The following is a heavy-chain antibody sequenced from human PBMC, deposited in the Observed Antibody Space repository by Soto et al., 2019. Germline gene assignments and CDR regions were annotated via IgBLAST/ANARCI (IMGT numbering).Heavy chain of an antibody. CDR3: ARSIKDIVVVPAAMDGYYYYYYMDV. V-gene: IGHV3-53*04. Sequence: GGSLRLSCAASGFTVSSNYMSWVRQAPGKGLEWVSVIYSGGSTYYADSVKGRFTISRHNSKNTLYLQMNSLRAEDTAVYYCARSIKDIVVVPAAMDGYYYYYYMDVWGKGTTVTVSS. CDR2: IYSGGST. J-gene: IGHJ6*03. D-gene: IGHD2-2*01. CDR1: GFTVSSNY.